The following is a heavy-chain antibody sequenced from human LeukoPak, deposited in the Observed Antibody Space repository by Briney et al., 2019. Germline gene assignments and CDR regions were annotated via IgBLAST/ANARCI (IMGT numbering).Heavy chain of an antibody. CDR1: GGSFSGYY. CDR2: INHSGST. V-gene: IGHV4-34*01. J-gene: IGHJ4*02. CDR3: ARGSVRVVRGVTDN. Sequence: SETLSLTHAVYGGSFSGYYWSWIRQPPGKGLEWIGEINHSGSTNYNPSLKSRVTISVDTSKNQFSLKLSSVTAADTAVYYCARGSVRVVRGVTDNWGQGTLVTVSS. D-gene: IGHD3-10*01.